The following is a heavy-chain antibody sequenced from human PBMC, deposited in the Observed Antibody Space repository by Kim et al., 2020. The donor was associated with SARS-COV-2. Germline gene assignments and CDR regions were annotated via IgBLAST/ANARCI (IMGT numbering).Heavy chain of an antibody. CDR3: AKGGYDILTGDY. D-gene: IGHD3-9*01. Sequence: GYADAVKCRVTISRDNGKNSLYLQMNSLRAGDTALYYCAKGGYDILTGDYWGQGTLGTVSS. J-gene: IGHJ4*02. V-gene: IGHV3-9*01.